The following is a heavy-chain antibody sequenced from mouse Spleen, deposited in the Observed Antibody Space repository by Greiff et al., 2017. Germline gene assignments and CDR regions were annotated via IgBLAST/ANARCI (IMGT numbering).Heavy chain of an antibody. CDR1: GFSFNTYA. V-gene: IGHV10-1*01. CDR3: VRQGGYYLYYFDY. Sequence: EVKLVESGGGLVQPKGSLKLSCAASGFSFNTYAMNWVRQAPGKGLEWVARIRSKSNNYATYYADSVKDRFTISRDDSESMLYLQMNNLKTEDTAMYYCVRQGGYYLYYFDYWGQGTTLTVSS. CDR2: IRSKSNNYAT. D-gene: IGHD2-3*01. J-gene: IGHJ2*01.